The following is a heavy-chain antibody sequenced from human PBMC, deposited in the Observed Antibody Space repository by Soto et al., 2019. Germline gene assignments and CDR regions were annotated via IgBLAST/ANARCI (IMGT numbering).Heavy chain of an antibody. CDR2: IWYDGSNK. V-gene: IGHV3-33*03. CDR3: AKSPAIEPLYYYYYYMDV. CDR1: GFTFSSYG. J-gene: IGHJ6*03. Sequence: GGSLRLSCAASGFTFSSYGMHWVRQAPCKGLEWVAVIWYDGSNKYYADSVKGRFTISRDNSKNTLYLQMNSPRAEDTAVYYCAKSPAIEPLYYYYYYMDVWGKGTTVTVSS. D-gene: IGHD2-21*01.